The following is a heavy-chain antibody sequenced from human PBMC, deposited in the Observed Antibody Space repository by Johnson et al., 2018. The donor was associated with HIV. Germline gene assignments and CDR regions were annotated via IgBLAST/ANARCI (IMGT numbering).Heavy chain of an antibody. CDR2: ISYDGSNK. V-gene: IGHV3-30*03. CDR1: GFTFSRYG. CDR3: ARDLRLGAIDAFDI. D-gene: IGHD1-26*01. J-gene: IGHJ3*02. Sequence: QVQLVESGGGVVQPGRSLRLSCAASGFTFSRYGMHWVRQAPGKGLEWVAVISYDGSNKYFADSVKGRFTISRDNSKNTLYLQMNSLRAEDTAMYYCARDLRLGAIDAFDIWGQGTMVTVSS.